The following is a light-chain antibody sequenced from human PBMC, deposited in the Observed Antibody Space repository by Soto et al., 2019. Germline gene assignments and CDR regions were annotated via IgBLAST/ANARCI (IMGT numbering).Light chain of an antibody. CDR2: KAS. CDR1: QSINCW. V-gene: IGKV1-5*03. CDR3: QQYEAYPLT. J-gene: IGKJ4*01. Sequence: DIQLTQSPSTLSASVGDRVTITCRASQSINCWLACYQQKPGKAPKLLVYKASSLESGAPSRFSGSGSGTEFTLTIRTLQPDDFATYYCQQYEAYPLTFGGGTKVEI.